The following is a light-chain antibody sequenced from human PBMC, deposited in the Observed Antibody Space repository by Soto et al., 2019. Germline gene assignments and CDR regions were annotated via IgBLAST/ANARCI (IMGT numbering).Light chain of an antibody. CDR2: DAS. V-gene: IGKV3-11*01. J-gene: IGKJ5*01. CDR1: KSVSSH. CDR3: QQRIDWPPT. Sequence: DTVLTQSPDTLSLSPGERATLSCRTIKSVSSHLAWFQQRPGQHPRLLIYDASTRATGIPDRFSGTGSGTDLTLAISSLDPEDFAVYYCQQRIDWPPTFAQGTRRRLN.